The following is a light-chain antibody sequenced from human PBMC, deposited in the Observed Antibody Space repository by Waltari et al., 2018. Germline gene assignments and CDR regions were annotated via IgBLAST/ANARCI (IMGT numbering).Light chain of an antibody. CDR2: EAT. CDR1: RSDIGAYNF. V-gene: IGLV2-23*01. CDR3: CSYVGGSRVL. Sequence: QSVLTQPASVSGPPGQSNTISCTGTRSDIGAYNFVPWFQQLPGQAPRLLISEATKRPSGVSYRFSGSKSGNTASLSISDLQAEDEADYYCCSYVGGSRVLFGGGTKLTV. J-gene: IGLJ2*01.